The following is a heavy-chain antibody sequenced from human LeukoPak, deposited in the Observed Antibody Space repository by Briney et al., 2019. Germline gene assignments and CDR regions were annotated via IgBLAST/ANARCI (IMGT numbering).Heavy chain of an antibody. Sequence: GGSLRLSCAASGFTFSSYWMNWVRQAPGKGLVWVSRIASDGSSTTYADSVEGRLTISRDNSKNTLYLQMDSLRAEDTAVYYCARDRAWNYFDYWGQGTLVTVSS. CDR3: ARDRAWNYFDY. CDR1: GFTFSSYW. CDR2: IASDGSST. J-gene: IGHJ4*02. D-gene: IGHD3-3*01. V-gene: IGHV3-74*01.